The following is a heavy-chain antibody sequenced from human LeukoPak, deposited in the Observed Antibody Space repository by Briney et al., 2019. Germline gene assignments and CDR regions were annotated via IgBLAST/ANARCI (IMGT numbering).Heavy chain of an antibody. CDR1: GFTFSSYA. Sequence: GGSLRLSCAASGFTFSSYAMSWVRQAPGKGLEWVSSISSSSSYIYYADSVKGRFTISRDNAKNSLYLQMNSLRAEGTAVYYCARIGYSYGPSFDYWGQGTLVTVSS. CDR2: ISSSSSYI. J-gene: IGHJ4*02. CDR3: ARIGYSYGPSFDY. D-gene: IGHD5-18*01. V-gene: IGHV3-21*01.